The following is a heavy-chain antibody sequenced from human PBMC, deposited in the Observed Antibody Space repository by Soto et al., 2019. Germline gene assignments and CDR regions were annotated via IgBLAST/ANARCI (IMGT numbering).Heavy chain of an antibody. Sequence: QLQLQESGPGLVKPSETLSLTCTVSGGSITRNNHYWGWIRQSPGKGLEWIGSILYSGSINYKPSLKSRVTISVETSKNQVSRKMSSVTAADTAVYYCARLGSSGWYQGSYFDYWGQGTLVTVSS. J-gene: IGHJ4*02. V-gene: IGHV4-39*01. D-gene: IGHD6-19*01. CDR1: GGSITRNNHY. CDR2: ILYSGSI. CDR3: ARLGSSGWYQGSYFDY.